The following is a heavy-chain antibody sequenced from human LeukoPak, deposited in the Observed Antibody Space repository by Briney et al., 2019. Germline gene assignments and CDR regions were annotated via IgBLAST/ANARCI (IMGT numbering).Heavy chain of an antibody. CDR1: GYTFTSCD. CDR3: ARGRPSLASAGTYDF. J-gene: IGHJ4*02. CDR2: MNPNSGKT. V-gene: IGHV1-8*01. Sequence: ASVKVSCKASGYTFTSCDINWVRQAPGQGLEWMGWMNPNSGKTGYARKFQGRVTMTKNTSISTAYMEVSSLGYEDTAIYYCARGRPSLASAGTYDFWGQGTLITVSS. D-gene: IGHD6-13*01.